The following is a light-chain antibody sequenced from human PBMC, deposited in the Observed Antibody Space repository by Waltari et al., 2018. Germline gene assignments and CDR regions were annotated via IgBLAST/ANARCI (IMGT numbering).Light chain of an antibody. J-gene: IGKJ5*01. Sequence: EIVMTQSPDTLSVSPGERATFPCRASQSVSSNLAWYQQKPGQPPRILIYEASTRATSIPARFRCSGSGTDFALTISSLQSDDSAVYYCQQYNHWPPITFGHGTRLEIK. V-gene: IGKV3-15*01. CDR2: EAS. CDR3: QQYNHWPPIT. CDR1: QSVSSN.